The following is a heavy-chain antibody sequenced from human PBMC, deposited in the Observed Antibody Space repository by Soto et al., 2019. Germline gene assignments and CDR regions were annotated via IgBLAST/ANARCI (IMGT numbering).Heavy chain of an antibody. Sequence: GGSLRLSCAASGFTFSSYSMNWVRQAPGKGLEWVSYISSSSSTIYYADSVKGRFTISRDNAKNSLYLQMNSLRDEDTAVYYCASGTYYDILTGYSDDAFDIWGQGTMVTVSS. CDR3: ASGTYYDILTGYSDDAFDI. D-gene: IGHD3-9*01. V-gene: IGHV3-48*02. CDR1: GFTFSSYS. CDR2: ISSSSSTI. J-gene: IGHJ3*02.